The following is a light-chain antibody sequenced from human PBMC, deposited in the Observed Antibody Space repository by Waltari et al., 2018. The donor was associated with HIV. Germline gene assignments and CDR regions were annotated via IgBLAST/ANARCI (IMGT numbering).Light chain of an antibody. Sequence: EGVMTQSPATLSVSPGERATLSCRASQSLRSNLVWYQQKPGPPPRLLIYGASTRATGIPARFSGSGSGTEFTLTISSLQSEDFAVYYCQQYSGTFGQGTKVEIK. J-gene: IGKJ1*01. CDR2: GAS. CDR3: QQYSGT. CDR1: QSLRSN. V-gene: IGKV3-15*01.